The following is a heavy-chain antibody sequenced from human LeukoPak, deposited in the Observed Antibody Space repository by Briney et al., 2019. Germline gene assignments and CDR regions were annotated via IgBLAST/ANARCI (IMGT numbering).Heavy chain of an antibody. CDR2: ISYDGSNK. V-gene: IGHV3-30*18. Sequence: GGSLRLSCAASGFTFSSYEMNWVRQAPGKGLGWGAVISYDGSNKYYADSVRGRFTISRDNSKNTLYLQMNSLSAEDTAVSYCAKGNPGELSLGIWGQGTMVTVSS. D-gene: IGHD3-16*02. CDR1: GFTFSSYE. J-gene: IGHJ3*02. CDR3: AKGNPGELSLGI.